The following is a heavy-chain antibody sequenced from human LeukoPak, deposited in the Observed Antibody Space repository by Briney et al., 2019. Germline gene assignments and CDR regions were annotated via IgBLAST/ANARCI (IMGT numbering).Heavy chain of an antibody. CDR1: GFTFSSYA. J-gene: IGHJ4*02. CDR3: AKDRYFDWLSYSPYYFDY. D-gene: IGHD3-9*01. V-gene: IGHV3-23*01. Sequence: GGSLRLSCAASGFTFSSYAMSWVRQAPGKGLEWVSAISGSGGSTYYADSVKGRFTISRDNSKNTLYLQMNSLRAEDTAVYYCAKDRYFDWLSYSPYYFDYWGQGTLVIVSS. CDR2: ISGSGGST.